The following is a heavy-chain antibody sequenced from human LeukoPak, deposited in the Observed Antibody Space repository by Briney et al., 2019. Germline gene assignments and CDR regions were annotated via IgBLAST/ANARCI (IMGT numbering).Heavy chain of an antibody. CDR1: GGTFSSYT. J-gene: IGHJ4*02. Sequence: SVKVSCKASGGTFSSYTINWVRQAPGQGLEWMGRIIPILGIANYAQKFQGRVTITADKSTSTAYMELSSLRSEDTAVYYCARTMVRGVMSMYYFDYWGQGTLVTVSS. CDR3: ARTMVRGVMSMYYFDY. V-gene: IGHV1-69*02. D-gene: IGHD3-10*01. CDR2: IIPILGIA.